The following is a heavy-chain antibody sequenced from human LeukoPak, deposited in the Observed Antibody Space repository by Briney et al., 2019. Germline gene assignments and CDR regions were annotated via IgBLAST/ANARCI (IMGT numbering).Heavy chain of an antibody. Sequence: GGSLKLSCAASRFSLSSYAMSWVRQAPGKGLEWVSSISGSGDNTYYAESVKGRFTISRDNSKNTLFLQMSSLRAEDTAVFYCAKRSGYTTGWFFDLWGQGTLVTVSS. V-gene: IGHV3-23*01. CDR2: ISGSGDNT. CDR1: RFSLSSYA. CDR3: AKRSGYTTGWFFDL. J-gene: IGHJ4*02. D-gene: IGHD6-19*01.